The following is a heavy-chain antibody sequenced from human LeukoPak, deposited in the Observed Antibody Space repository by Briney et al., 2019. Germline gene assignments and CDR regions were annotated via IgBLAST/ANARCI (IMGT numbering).Heavy chain of an antibody. CDR2: IYYSGST. V-gene: IGHV4-59*01. CDR3: ARGNYDFWSSTEYYFDY. D-gene: IGHD3-3*01. J-gene: IGHJ4*02. Sequence: SGTLSLTCTVSGGSISSYYWSWIRQPPGKGLEWIGYIYYSGSTSYNPSLKSRVTISVDTSKNQFSLKLSSVTAADTAVYYCARGNYDFWSSTEYYFDYWGQGTLVTVSS. CDR1: GGSISSYY.